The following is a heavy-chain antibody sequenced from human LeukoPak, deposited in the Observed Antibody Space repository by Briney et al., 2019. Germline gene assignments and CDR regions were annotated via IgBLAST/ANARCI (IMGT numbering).Heavy chain of an antibody. Sequence: ASVKVSCKASGYTFTSYGISWVRQAPGQGLEWMGWISAYNGNTNYAQKLQGRVTMTTDTSTSTAYMELRSLRPDDTAVYYCARNMIEQLVVGGIRFDPWGQGTLVTVSS. CDR2: ISAYNGNT. CDR1: GYTFTSYG. CDR3: ARNMIEQLVVGGIRFDP. D-gene: IGHD6-6*01. V-gene: IGHV1-18*01. J-gene: IGHJ5*02.